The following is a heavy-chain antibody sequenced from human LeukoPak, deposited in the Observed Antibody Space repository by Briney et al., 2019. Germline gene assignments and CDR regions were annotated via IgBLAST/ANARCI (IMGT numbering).Heavy chain of an antibody. V-gene: IGHV3-21*01. Sequence: KTGGSLRLSCAASGFTFSSYSMNWVRQAPGKGLEWVSSISSRNIYIYYADSVKGRFTISRDNAKNSLYLQMNSLRAEDTAVYYCARDYYDSSGYPNTFDYWGQGTLVTVSS. CDR2: ISSRNIYI. D-gene: IGHD3-22*01. J-gene: IGHJ4*02. CDR3: ARDYYDSSGYPNTFDY. CDR1: GFTFSSYS.